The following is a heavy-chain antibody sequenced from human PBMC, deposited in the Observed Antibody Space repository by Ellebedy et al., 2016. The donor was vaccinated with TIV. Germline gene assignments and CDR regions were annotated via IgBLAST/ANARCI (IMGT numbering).Heavy chain of an antibody. D-gene: IGHD1-7*01. V-gene: IGHV3-43*01. Sequence: GESLKISCAASGFTFDDYTMHWVRPAPGKGLEWVSLITLDGGSTYYADSVKGRFPISRDNIKNSLYLQMNSQRTEDTALYYCAKDIGSGWNSRGTDYWGQGTLVTVSS. CDR3: AKDIGSGWNSRGTDY. CDR1: GFTFDDYT. J-gene: IGHJ4*02. CDR2: ITLDGGST.